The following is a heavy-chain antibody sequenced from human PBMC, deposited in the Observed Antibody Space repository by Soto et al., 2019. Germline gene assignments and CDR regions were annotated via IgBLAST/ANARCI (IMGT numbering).Heavy chain of an antibody. D-gene: IGHD6-6*01. Sequence: QVQLQESGPGLVKPSQTLSLTCTVSGGSISSGGYYWSWIRQHPGKGLEWIGYIYYSGSTYYNPSHKSRITISVDTSKHQFPLKLSSVTAADTAVYYCARGARGYSSSYGIDAFDIWGQGTMVTVSS. J-gene: IGHJ3*02. CDR2: IYYSGST. CDR1: GGSISSGGYY. V-gene: IGHV4-31*03. CDR3: ARGARGYSSSYGIDAFDI.